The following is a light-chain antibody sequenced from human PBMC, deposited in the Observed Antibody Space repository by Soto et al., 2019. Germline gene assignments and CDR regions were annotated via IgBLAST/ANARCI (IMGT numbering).Light chain of an antibody. V-gene: IGLV2-14*01. CDR2: EVS. CDR1: SRDVGGYND. CDR3: SSYASTSTVL. J-gene: IGLJ2*01. Sequence: QSVLTQPASVSGSPGQSITISCTGTSRDVGGYNDVSWYQQHPGKAPKLMIYEVSNRPSGVSNRFSGSKSGNTASLTISGLQGEDEADYYCSSYASTSTVLFGGGTKLTVL.